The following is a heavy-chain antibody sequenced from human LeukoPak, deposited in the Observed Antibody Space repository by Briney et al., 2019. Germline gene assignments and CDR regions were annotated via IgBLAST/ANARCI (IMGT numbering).Heavy chain of an antibody. CDR3: ARGYGEYDY. CDR1: GGSISSGSYY. D-gene: IGHD5-12*01. Sequence: PSETLSLTCTVSGGSISSGSYYWSWIRQPAGKGLEWIGRIYTSGSTNYNPSLKSRVTMSVDTSKNQFSLKLSSVTAADTAVYYCARGYGEYDYWGQGTLVTVSS. CDR2: IYTSGST. J-gene: IGHJ4*02. V-gene: IGHV4-61*02.